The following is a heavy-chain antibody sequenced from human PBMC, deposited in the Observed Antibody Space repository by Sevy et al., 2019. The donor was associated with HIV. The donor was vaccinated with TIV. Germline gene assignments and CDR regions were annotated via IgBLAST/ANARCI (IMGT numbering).Heavy chain of an antibody. CDR3: ARGWYDSSGYPLLYYFDY. V-gene: IGHV1-2*04. J-gene: IGHJ4*02. Sequence: ASVKVSCKASGYTFTGYYMHWVRQAPGQGLEWMGWINPNSGGTNYAQKFQGWVTMTRDTSISTAYMELSRLRSDDTAVYYCARGWYDSSGYPLLYYFDYWGQGTLVTVSS. D-gene: IGHD3-22*01. CDR1: GYTFTGYY. CDR2: INPNSGGT.